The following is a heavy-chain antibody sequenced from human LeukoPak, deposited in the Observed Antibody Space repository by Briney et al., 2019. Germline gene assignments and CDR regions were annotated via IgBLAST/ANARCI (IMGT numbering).Heavy chain of an antibody. V-gene: IGHV4-34*01. CDR3: VRATANGSGRAYDH. Sequence: SETLFLTCAVYGESMIGHYWTWIRQPPGKRLEWIGEIHHSGDTNSNPSLKNRVTMSIDMSKNQFSLKVKSVTAADTAVYYCVRATANGSGRAYDHWAQGNLVPVSS. CDR1: GESMIGHY. J-gene: IGHJ4*02. D-gene: IGHD3-10*01. CDR2: IHHSGDT.